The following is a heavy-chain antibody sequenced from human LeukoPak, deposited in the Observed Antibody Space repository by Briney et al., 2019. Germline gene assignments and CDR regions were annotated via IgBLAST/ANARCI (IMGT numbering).Heavy chain of an antibody. Sequence: PSQTLSLTCAISGDSVSSNSAAWNWIRQSPSRGLEWLGRTYYRSKWYNDYAESLKSRITINPDTSKNQFSLQLNSMTPEDTAMYYCARAVWSSSWHYFDYWGQGTLVTVSS. J-gene: IGHJ4*02. CDR3: ARAVWSSSWHYFDY. V-gene: IGHV6-1*01. D-gene: IGHD6-13*01. CDR2: TYYRSKWYN. CDR1: GDSVSSNSAA.